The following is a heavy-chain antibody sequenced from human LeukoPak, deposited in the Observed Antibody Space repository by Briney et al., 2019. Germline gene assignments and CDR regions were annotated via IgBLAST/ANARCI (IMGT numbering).Heavy chain of an antibody. D-gene: IGHD2-2*01. J-gene: IGHJ4*02. V-gene: IGHV3-43*01. CDR1: GFTFDDYG. CDR2: ISWDGDST. CDR3: ARDVDTVVVPAATQIDY. Sequence: KAGGSLRLSCAASGFTFDDYGMHWVRQPPGKGLEWVSLISWDGDSTYYAASVKGRFTISRDNSKNSLYLQMNSVSNEDTALYYCARDVDTVVVPAATQIDYWGQGTLVTVSS.